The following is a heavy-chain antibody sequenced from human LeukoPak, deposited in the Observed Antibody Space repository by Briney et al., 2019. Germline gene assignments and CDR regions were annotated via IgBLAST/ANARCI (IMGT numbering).Heavy chain of an antibody. V-gene: IGHV4-38-2*02. D-gene: IGHD3-9*01. J-gene: IGHJ4*02. CDR1: GYSISSGYY. Sequence: SETLSFTCTVSGYSISSGYYWGWIRQPPGKGLEWIGSIYHSGSTYYNPSLKSRVTISVDRSKNQFSLKLSSVTAADTAVYYCARGNYDILTGYYQPYFDYWGQGTLVTVSS. CDR2: IYHSGST. CDR3: ARGNYDILTGYYQPYFDY.